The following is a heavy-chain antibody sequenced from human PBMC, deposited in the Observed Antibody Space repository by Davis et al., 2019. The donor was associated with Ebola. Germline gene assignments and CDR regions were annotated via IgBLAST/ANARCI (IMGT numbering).Heavy chain of an antibody. CDR2: VNPDGSSS. D-gene: IGHD3-16*01. J-gene: IGHJ4*02. V-gene: IGHV3-74*01. Sequence: GESLKISCAASGFTFSSYWMQWVRHAPGKGLVWVSRVNPDGSSSDYADSVKGRFTISRDNAKNTLYLQMNSLRAEETAVYYCVRALGDFSGADYWGQGTRVTVSS. CDR3: VRALGDFSGADY. CDR1: GFTFSSYW.